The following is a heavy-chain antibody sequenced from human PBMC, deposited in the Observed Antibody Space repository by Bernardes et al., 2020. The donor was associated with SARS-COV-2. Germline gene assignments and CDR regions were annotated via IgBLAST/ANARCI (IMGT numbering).Heavy chain of an antibody. CDR3: ARESPASNFFDY. CDR2: INPNSGGT. J-gene: IGHJ4*02. CDR1: GYTFTGYY. Sequence: ASMKVSCKASGYTFTGYYMHWVRQAPGQGLEWMGWINPNSGGTNYAQKFQGRVTMTRDTSISTAYMELSRLRSDDTAVYYCARESPASNFFDYWGQGTLVTVSS. V-gene: IGHV1-2*02. D-gene: IGHD2-15*01.